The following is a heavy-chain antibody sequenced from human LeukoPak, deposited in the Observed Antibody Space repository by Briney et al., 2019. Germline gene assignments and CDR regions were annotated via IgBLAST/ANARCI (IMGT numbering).Heavy chain of an antibody. CDR2: IYYSGST. V-gene: IGHV4-59*01. CDR3: ARVSGVEMATGRYFDY. D-gene: IGHD5-24*01. J-gene: IGHJ4*02. CDR1: GGSISSCY. Sequence: PSETLSLTCTVSGGSISSCYWSWIRQPPGKGLEWIGYIYYSGSTNYNPSLKSRVTISVDTSKNQFSLKLSSVTAADTAVYYCARVSGVEMATGRYFDYWGQGTLVTVSS.